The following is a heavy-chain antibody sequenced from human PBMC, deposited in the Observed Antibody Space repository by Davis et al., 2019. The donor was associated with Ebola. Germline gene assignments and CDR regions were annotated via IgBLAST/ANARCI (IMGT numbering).Heavy chain of an antibody. J-gene: IGHJ5*01. CDR1: GFTFADYA. CDR2: VSWNSDGV. D-gene: IGHD5-12*01. V-gene: IGHV3-9*01. CDR3: ARDSLRYSGAYGGWLDS. Sequence: GGSLRLSCVGSGFTFADYAMHWVRQVAGKGLEWVASVSWNSDGVGYADFVEGRFTISKDNAKNSLDLQMNSLRGDDTALYYCARDSLRYSGAYGGWLDSWGQGALVIVSS.